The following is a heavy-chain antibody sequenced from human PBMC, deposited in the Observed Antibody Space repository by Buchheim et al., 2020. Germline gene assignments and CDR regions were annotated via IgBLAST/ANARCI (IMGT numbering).Heavy chain of an antibody. CDR3: ARESSYYDAMDV. CDR1: GFTFSSHW. V-gene: IGHV3-74*01. Sequence: EVQLVESGGGLVQPGGSLRLSCAASGFTFSSHWMHWVRQAPGRGLVWVSRINNDGSSTNYTDSVKGRITISRDNAKNTLYLQMHRLRVAATAMYVCARESSYYDAMDVWGQGT. CDR2: INNDGSST. J-gene: IGHJ6*01.